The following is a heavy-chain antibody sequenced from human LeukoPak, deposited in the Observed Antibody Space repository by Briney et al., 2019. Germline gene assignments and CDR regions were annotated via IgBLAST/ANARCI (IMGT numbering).Heavy chain of an antibody. Sequence: PGGSLRLSCAASGFTFGYYYMNWIRQAPGKGLELVSYISSSGSTIHYVDSVKGRFTISRDNAQNSLYLQMNSLRAEDTAVYFCARDGPGGLVHLTDYWGQGTLVTVSS. CDR1: GFTFGYYY. J-gene: IGHJ4*02. D-gene: IGHD1-1*01. V-gene: IGHV3-11*01. CDR3: ARDGPGGLVHLTDY. CDR2: ISSSGSTI.